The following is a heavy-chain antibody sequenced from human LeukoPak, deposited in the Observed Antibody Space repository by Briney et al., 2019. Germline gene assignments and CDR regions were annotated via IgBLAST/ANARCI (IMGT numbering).Heavy chain of an antibody. V-gene: IGHV4-59*01. CDR3: ARVGSSGWSQKYYFDY. Sequence: SETLSLTCTVSGGSISSYYWSRIRQPPGKGLEWIGYIYYSGSTNYNPSLKSRVTISVDTSKNQFSLKLSSVTAADTAVYYCARVGSSGWSQKYYFDYWGQGTLVTVSS. J-gene: IGHJ4*02. CDR1: GGSISSYY. CDR2: IYYSGST. D-gene: IGHD6-19*01.